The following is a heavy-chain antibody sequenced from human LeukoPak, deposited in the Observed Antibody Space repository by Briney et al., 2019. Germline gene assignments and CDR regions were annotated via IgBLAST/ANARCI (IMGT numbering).Heavy chain of an antibody. CDR1: GYTLSSYG. V-gene: IGHV1-18*01. D-gene: IGHD4-23*01. CDR3: ARDRVGGAHYGDNVVGVY. CDR2: ISGYNGNT. Sequence: ASVKVSCKASGYTLSSYGLSWVRQAPGQGLEWMGRISGYNGNTNYAQKLQGRVTLTRDTSTSTAYMELRSLRPDDTAVYYCARDRVGGAHYGDNVVGVYWGQGTLVTVSS. J-gene: IGHJ4*02.